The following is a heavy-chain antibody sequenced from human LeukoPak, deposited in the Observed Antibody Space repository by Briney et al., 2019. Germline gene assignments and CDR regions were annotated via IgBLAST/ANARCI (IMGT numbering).Heavy chain of an antibody. CDR1: GGTFSSYA. Sequence: SVKVSCKASGGTFSSYAISWVRQAPGQGLERMGGIIPIFGTANYAQKFQGRVTITTDESTSTAYMELSSLRSEDTTVYYCARADSGSYSYYYYMDVWGKGTTVTVSS. J-gene: IGHJ6*03. D-gene: IGHD1-26*01. CDR3: ARADSGSYSYYYYMDV. CDR2: IIPIFGTA. V-gene: IGHV1-69*05.